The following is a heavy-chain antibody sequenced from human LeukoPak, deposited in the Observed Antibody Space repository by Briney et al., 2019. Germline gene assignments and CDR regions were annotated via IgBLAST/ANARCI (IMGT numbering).Heavy chain of an antibody. V-gene: IGHV3-7*01. CDR3: ARDPKRRDGYNYY. Sequence: GESLRLSCAASGFTFSSYMMTWVRQAPGKGLEWVANIKPDGGEKFYVDSVRGRFTISRDNAKNSLYLQMNSLRVEDTAVYYCARDPKRRDGYNYYWGQGTLVTVSS. CDR1: GFTFSSYM. D-gene: IGHD5-24*01. CDR2: IKPDGGEK. J-gene: IGHJ4*02.